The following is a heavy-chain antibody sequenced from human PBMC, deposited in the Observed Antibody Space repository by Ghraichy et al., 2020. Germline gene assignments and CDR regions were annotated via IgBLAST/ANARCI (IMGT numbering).Heavy chain of an antibody. V-gene: IGHV6-1*01. CDR3: ARVDSRSSVAGWFDP. CDR1: GDSVSTNSAT. J-gene: IGHJ5*02. CDR2: TYYRSKWYN. Sequence: SQTLSLTCAISGDSVSTNSATWNWIRQSPSRGLEWLGRTYYRSKWYNDYAVSVKSRITINSDTSRNQFSLQLNSVTPEDTAVYYCARVDSRSSVAGWFDPWGQGTLVTVSS. D-gene: IGHD6-6*01.